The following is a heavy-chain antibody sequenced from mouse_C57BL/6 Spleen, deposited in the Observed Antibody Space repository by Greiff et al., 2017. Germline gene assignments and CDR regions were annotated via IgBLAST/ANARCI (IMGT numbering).Heavy chain of an antibody. V-gene: IGHV5-17*01. CDR1: GFTFSDYG. CDR3: ARKAFRNDARDY. J-gene: IGHJ4*01. CDR2: ISSASSTI. Sequence: EVKLMESGGGLVKPGGSLKLSCAASGFTFSDYGMHWVRQAPEKGLEWVAYISSASSTIYYADTVKGRFTISRDNAKNTLFLQMTSLRSEDTAMYYCARKAFRNDARDYWGQGTSVTVSA.